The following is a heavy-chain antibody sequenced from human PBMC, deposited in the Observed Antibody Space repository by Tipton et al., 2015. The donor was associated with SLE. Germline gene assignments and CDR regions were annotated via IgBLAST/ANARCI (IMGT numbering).Heavy chain of an antibody. V-gene: IGHV4-59*11. J-gene: IGHJ6*02. CDR3: ARDWRGYYGSQAYYYYGMDV. D-gene: IGHD3-10*01. CDR2: ISHSGST. Sequence: TLSLTCTVSGSSINNAHFWAWIRRPPGKGLEWIGYISHSGSTNYNPSLKSRVTISADTSKNQFSLRVNSVTSADTAVYYCARDWRGYYGSQAYYYYGMDVWGQGTTVIVSS. CDR1: GSSINNAHF.